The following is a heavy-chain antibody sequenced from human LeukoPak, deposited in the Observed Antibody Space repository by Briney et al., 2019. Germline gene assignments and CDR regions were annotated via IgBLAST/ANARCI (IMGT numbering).Heavy chain of an antibody. V-gene: IGHV1-2*02. CDR2: INPNSGGT. CDR3: ARAYFRGSYPHNYYYYYYMDV. J-gene: IGHJ6*03. CDR1: GYTFTVYY. Sequence: ASVSVSCKASGYTFTVYYMHWVSPAPGQGRGWMGWINPNSGGTNYAQKFQGRVTMTRDTSISTAYMELSRLRSDDTAVYYCARAYFRGSYPHNYYYYYYMDVWGKGTTVTVSS. D-gene: IGHD1-26*01.